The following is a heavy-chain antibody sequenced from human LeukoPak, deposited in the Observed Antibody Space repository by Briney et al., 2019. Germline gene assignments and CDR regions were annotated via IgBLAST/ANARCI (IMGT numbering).Heavy chain of an antibody. J-gene: IGHJ6*03. D-gene: IGHD3-10*01. V-gene: IGHV4-61*02. CDR2: IYTSGST. Sequence: SQTLSLTCTVSGGFISSGSYYWSWIRQPAGKGLEWIRLIYTSGSTNYNPSLKSRVTISEDTSKNQFSLKLSSVTAADTAVYYCARDAPMVRGVIARSYYMDVWGKGTTVTV. CDR3: ARDAPMVRGVIARSYYMDV. CDR1: GGFISSGSYY.